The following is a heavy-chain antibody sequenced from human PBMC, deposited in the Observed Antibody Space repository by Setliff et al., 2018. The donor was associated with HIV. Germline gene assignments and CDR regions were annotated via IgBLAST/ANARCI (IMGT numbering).Heavy chain of an antibody. CDR3: ARQKSSGWYRNPHFDY. CDR2: IYPGDSDT. J-gene: IGHJ4*02. CDR1: GYSFTSYW. D-gene: IGHD6-19*01. V-gene: IGHV5-51*01. Sequence: PGESLKISCKGSGYSFTSYWIGWVRQMPGKGLEWMGIIYPGDSDTRYSPSFQGQVTISADKSISTAYLQWSSLKASDTAMYYCARQKSSGWYRNPHFDYWGQGTLVTVSS.